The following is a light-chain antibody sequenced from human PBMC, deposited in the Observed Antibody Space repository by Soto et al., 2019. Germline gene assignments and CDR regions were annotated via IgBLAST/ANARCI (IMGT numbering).Light chain of an antibody. CDR2: EVS. CDR3: CSYAGSTTQTYV. V-gene: IGLV2-23*02. J-gene: IGLJ1*01. CDR1: HSDVGSYNL. Sequence: QSVLTQPASVSGSPGQSITISCTGTHSDVGSYNLVSWYQQHPGKAPKVIIYEVSERPSGVSDRFSGSKSGNTASQMISGLQAEDEADYYCCSYAGSTTQTYVFGSGTKVTVL.